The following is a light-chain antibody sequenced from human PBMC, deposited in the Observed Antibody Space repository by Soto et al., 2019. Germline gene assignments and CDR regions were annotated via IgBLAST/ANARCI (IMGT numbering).Light chain of an antibody. CDR1: QSVRSNF. Sequence: EIVLTQSPGTLSLSPGERATLSCRASQSVRSNFLAWYQQKPGQAPRLLIYGASNRATGIPDRFSGSGSGTDFTLTITRLEAEDFAMYYCQRYDSLRKCGQGTKVDIK. V-gene: IGKV3-20*01. J-gene: IGKJ1*01. CDR3: QRYDSLRK. CDR2: GAS.